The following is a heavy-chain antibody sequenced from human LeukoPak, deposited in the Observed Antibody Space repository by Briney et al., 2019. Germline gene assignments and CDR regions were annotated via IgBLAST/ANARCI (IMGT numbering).Heavy chain of an antibody. J-gene: IGHJ6*02. CDR3: ARGGLPPYYYDSSGYYASYYYYGMDV. D-gene: IGHD3-22*01. Sequence: GSSVKVSCKASGGTFSSYTINWVRQAPGQGLEWMGRIIPVVDIADYAQKFQGRVTITADKSTSTTHMELRSLRSEDTAVYYCARGGLPPYYYDSSGYYASYYYYGMDVWGQGTTVTVSS. CDR1: GGTFSSYT. CDR2: IIPVVDIA. V-gene: IGHV1-69*02.